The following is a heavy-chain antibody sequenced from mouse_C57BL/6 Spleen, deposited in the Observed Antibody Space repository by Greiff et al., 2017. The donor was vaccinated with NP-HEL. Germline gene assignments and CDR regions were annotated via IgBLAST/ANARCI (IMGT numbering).Heavy chain of an antibody. Sequence: AQLQQSGAELVKPGASVKISCKASGYAFSSYWMNWVKQRPGKGLEWIGQIYPGDGDTNYNGKFKGKATLTADKSSSTAYMQLSSLTSEDSAVYFCARSAYDYALDYWGQGTTLTVSS. CDR1: GYAFSSYW. J-gene: IGHJ2*01. V-gene: IGHV1-80*01. CDR3: ARSAYDYALDY. D-gene: IGHD2-4*01. CDR2: IYPGDGDT.